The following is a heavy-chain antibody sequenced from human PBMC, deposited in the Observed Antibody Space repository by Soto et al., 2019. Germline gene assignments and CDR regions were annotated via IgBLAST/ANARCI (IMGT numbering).Heavy chain of an antibody. CDR3: AREGSNYYGMDV. V-gene: IGHV1-46*01. CDR2: INPSGGST. Sequence: QVQLVQSGAEVKKPGASVKVSYKASGYTFTNYYMHWVRQAPGQGLEWMGVINPSGGSTTYAQKFQGRVTMTRDTSTSTVYMELSSLRSEDTTVYYCAREGSNYYGMDVWGQGTTVTVSS. CDR1: GYTFTNYY. J-gene: IGHJ6*02.